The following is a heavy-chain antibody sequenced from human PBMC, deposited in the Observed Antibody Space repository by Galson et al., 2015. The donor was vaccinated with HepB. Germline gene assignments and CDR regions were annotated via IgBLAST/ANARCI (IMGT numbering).Heavy chain of an antibody. CDR2: IYYSGST. CDR1: GGSISSYY. Sequence: ETLSLTCTVSGGSISSYYWSWIRQPPGKGLEWIGYIYYSGSTNYNPSLKSRVTISVDTSKNQFSLKLSSVTAADTAVYYCARGGDVGYLNNWFDPWGQGTLVTVSS. CDR3: ARGGDVGYLNNWFDP. J-gene: IGHJ5*02. V-gene: IGHV4-59*01. D-gene: IGHD3-16*01.